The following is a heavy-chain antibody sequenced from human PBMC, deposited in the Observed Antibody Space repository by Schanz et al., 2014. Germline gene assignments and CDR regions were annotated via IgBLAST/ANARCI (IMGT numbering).Heavy chain of an antibody. J-gene: IGHJ5*02. D-gene: IGHD2-21*01. V-gene: IGHV4-59*06. CDR1: GFTFSTST. Sequence: VQLAESGGGLVQPGGSLRLSCAASGFTFSTSTMHWVRQAPGKGLEGIGGNSYYEASSYNPALRSRVALSLDTSKNQSSLSLLSVTAADTAGYFCARRKSDYGGPRDWFDPWGQGILVTVSS. CDR2: NSYYEASS. CDR3: ARRKSDYGGPRDWFDP.